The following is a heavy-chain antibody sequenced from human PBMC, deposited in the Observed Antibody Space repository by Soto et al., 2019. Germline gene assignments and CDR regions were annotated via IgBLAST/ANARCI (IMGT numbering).Heavy chain of an antibody. Sequence: QVQLVQSGDEVKKPGASVKVSCKASGYIFVNYGIAWVRQAPGQGLEWMGWISPYTGNTHSASKVQGRLTMTTDTSTRTADMDLGSLISDDTAVYYCVMVDNYVTPTPQDVWGQGTTVTVSS. CDR3: VMVDNYVTPTPQDV. D-gene: IGHD3-16*01. J-gene: IGHJ6*02. V-gene: IGHV1-18*01. CDR1: GYIFVNYG. CDR2: ISPYTGNT.